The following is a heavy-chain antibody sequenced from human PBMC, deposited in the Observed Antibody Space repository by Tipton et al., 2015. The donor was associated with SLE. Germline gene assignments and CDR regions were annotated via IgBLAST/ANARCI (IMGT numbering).Heavy chain of an antibody. CDR2: ISWNSGSI. V-gene: IGHV3-9*01. Sequence: SLRLSCAASGFTFDDYAMHWVRQAPGKGLEWVSGISWNSGSIGYADSVKGRFTISRDNAKNSLYLQMNSLRAEDTALYYCAKDIRRLGIAVAGACMDGWGQGTTVTVSS. CDR3: AKDIRRLGIAVAGACMDG. CDR1: GFTFDDYA. J-gene: IGHJ6*02. D-gene: IGHD6-19*01.